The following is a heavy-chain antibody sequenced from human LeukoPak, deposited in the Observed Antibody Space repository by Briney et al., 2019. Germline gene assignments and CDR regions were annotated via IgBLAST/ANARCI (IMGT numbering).Heavy chain of an antibody. V-gene: IGHV4-34*01. CDR3: ARGLYYGDLLQDY. CDR2: INHSGST. D-gene: IGHD4-17*01. J-gene: IGHJ4*02. Sequence: IGEINHSGSTNYNPSLKSRVTISVDTSKNQFSLKLSSVTAADTAVYYCARGLYYGDLLQDYWGQGTLVTVSS.